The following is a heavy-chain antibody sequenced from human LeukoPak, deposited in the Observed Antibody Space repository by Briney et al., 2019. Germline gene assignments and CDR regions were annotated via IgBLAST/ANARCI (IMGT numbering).Heavy chain of an antibody. CDR3: ARVGPGIRLWRIDYYMDV. J-gene: IGHJ6*03. Sequence: SVKVSCKASGYTFTSYDINWVRQATGQGLEWMGGIIPIFGTANYAQKFQGRVTITADESTSTAYMELSSLRSEDTAVYYCARVGPGIRLWRIDYYMDVWGKGTTVTVSS. D-gene: IGHD5-18*01. V-gene: IGHV1-69*13. CDR1: GYTFTSYD. CDR2: IIPIFGTA.